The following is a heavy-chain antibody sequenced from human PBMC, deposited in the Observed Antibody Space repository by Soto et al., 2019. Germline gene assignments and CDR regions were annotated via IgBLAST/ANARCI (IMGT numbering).Heavy chain of an antibody. D-gene: IGHD1-7*01. CDR3: ARGGGITGTTWLAYYYGMDV. Sequence: ASVKVSCKASGYTFTSYYMHWVRQAPGQGLEWMGIINPSGGSTSYAQKFQGRVTMTRDTSTSTVYMELSSLRSEDTAVYYCARGGGITGTTWLAYYYGMDVWDQGTTVTVS. CDR2: INPSGGST. CDR1: GYTFTSYY. V-gene: IGHV1-46*01. J-gene: IGHJ6*02.